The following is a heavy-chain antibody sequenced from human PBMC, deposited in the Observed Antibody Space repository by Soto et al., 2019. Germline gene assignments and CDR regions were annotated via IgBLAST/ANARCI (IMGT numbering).Heavy chain of an antibody. J-gene: IGHJ5*02. D-gene: IGHD3-22*01. CDR2: IYYSGST. CDR1: GGSISSYY. CDR3: ARGLGDSSGYYYTNYNWFDP. V-gene: IGHV4-59*12. Sequence: SETLSLTCTVSGGSISSYYWSWVRQPPGKGLEWIGYIYYSGSTNYNPSLKSRVTISVDTSKNQFSLKLSSVTAADTAVYYCARGLGDSSGYYYTNYNWFDPWGQGTLVTVSS.